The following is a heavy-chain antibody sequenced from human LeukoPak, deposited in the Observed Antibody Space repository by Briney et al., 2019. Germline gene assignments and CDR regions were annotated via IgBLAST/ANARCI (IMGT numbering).Heavy chain of an antibody. CDR3: AELGITMIGGV. D-gene: IGHD3-10*02. V-gene: IGHV3-23*01. Sequence: GGSLRLSCAASGFSFSSYAMSWVRQAPGKGLEWVSGISGSDGSTYYADSVKGRFTISRDNAKNSLYLQMNSLRAEDTAVYYCAELGITMIGGVWGKGTTVTISS. J-gene: IGHJ6*04. CDR1: GFSFSSYA. CDR2: ISGSDGST.